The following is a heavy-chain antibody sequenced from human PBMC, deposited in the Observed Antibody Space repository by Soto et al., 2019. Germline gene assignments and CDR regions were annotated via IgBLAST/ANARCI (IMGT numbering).Heavy chain of an antibody. V-gene: IGHV4-59*01. D-gene: IGHD5-12*01. CDR1: GGSISSYY. CDR2: IYYSGST. J-gene: IGHJ3*02. CDR3: ARERDSGYDYRDAFDI. Sequence: LSLTCTVSGGSISSYYWSWIRQPPGKGLEWIGYIYYSGSTNYNPSPKSRVTISVDTSKNQFSLKLSSVTAADTAVYYCARERDSGYDYRDAFDIWGQGTMVTVSS.